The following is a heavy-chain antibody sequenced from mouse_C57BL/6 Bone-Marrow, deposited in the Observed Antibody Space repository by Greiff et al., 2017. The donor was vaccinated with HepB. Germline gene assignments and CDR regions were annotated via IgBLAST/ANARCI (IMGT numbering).Heavy chain of an antibody. Sequence: QVQLQQPGAELVKPGASVKMSCKASGYTLTSYWITWVKQRPGQGLEWIGDIYPGSGSTNYNEKFKSKATLTVDTSSSTAYMQLSSLTSEDSAVYYCARRGPYYGSSNWYFDVWGTGTTVTVSS. V-gene: IGHV1-55*01. CDR3: ARRGPYYGSSNWYFDV. CDR1: GYTLTSYW. CDR2: IYPGSGST. J-gene: IGHJ1*03. D-gene: IGHD1-1*01.